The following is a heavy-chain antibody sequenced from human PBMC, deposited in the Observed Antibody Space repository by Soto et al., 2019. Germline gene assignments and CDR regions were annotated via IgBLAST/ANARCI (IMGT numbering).Heavy chain of an antibody. Sequence: PGASLKISCKGSGYNFANYWIAWVRQMPGEGLEWMGIIHPGDSDTRYSPPFQGQVIISADKSISTAYLQWTSLKASDTAMYYCVRPLDSWNPFDYWGQGTLVTVSS. V-gene: IGHV5-51*01. CDR1: GYNFANYW. CDR3: VRPLDSWNPFDY. CDR2: IHPGDSDT. J-gene: IGHJ4*02. D-gene: IGHD1-20*01.